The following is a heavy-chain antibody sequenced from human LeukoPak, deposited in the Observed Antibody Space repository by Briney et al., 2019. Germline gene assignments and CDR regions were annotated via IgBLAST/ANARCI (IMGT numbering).Heavy chain of an antibody. CDR1: GFTFSSYW. CDR3: ARDRIAVAEDFDY. D-gene: IGHD6-19*01. CDR2: IKQDGSEK. Sequence: GGSLRLSCAASGFTFSSYWMSWGRQAPGKGLEWVANIKQDGSEKYCVDSVKGRFSISRDNAKKSLFLQMNSLRAEDTAVYYCARDRIAVAEDFDYWGQGTLVTVSS. V-gene: IGHV3-7*01. J-gene: IGHJ4*02.